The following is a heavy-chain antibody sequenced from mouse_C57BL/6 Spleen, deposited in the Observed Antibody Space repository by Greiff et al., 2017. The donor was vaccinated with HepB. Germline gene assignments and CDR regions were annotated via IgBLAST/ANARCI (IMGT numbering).Heavy chain of an antibody. D-gene: IGHD1-1*01. CDR2: IWGVGST. J-gene: IGHJ3*01. CDR3: ASGDYYGFAY. V-gene: IGHV2-6*01. CDR1: GFSLTSYG. Sequence: VQRVESGPGLVAPSQSLSITCTVSGFSLTSYGVDWVRQSPGKGLEWLGVIWGVGSTNYNSALKSRLSISNDNSKSQVFLKMNSLQTDDTAMYYCASGDYYGFAYWGQGTLVTVSA.